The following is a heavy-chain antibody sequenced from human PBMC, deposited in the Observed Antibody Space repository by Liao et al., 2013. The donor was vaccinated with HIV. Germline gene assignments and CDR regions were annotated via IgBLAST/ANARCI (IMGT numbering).Heavy chain of an antibody. CDR2: MSASGST. CDR1: GGSISSFH. J-gene: IGHJ4*01. CDR3: ARGVPPDN. Sequence: QVHLQESGPRLVKPSETLSLTCSVSGGSISSFHWNWIRQPAGKGLEWIGRMSASGSTKYNPSLKSRVTMSLDTTKNQFSLNLNSVTAADTAVYYCARGVPPDNWGHGTPVIVSS. D-gene: IGHD5/OR15-5a*01. V-gene: IGHV4-4*07.